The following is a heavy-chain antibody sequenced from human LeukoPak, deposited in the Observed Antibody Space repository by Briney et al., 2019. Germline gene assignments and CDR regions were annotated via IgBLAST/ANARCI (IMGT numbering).Heavy chain of an antibody. CDR3: ARGRDGYNLVDAFDI. CDR2: ISSSSIYI. J-gene: IGHJ3*02. CDR1: GFTFSYYV. D-gene: IGHD5-24*01. V-gene: IGHV3-21*01. Sequence: GGSLRLSCAASGFTFSYYVMHWVRQAPGKGLEWVSSISSSSIYIYYADSLKGRFTISRDNAENSLYLQMNSLRAEDTAVYYCARGRDGYNLVDAFDIWGQGIMVTVSS.